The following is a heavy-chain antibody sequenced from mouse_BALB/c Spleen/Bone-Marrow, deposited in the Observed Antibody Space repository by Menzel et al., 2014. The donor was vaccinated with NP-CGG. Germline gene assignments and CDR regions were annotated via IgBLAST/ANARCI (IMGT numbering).Heavy chain of an antibody. J-gene: IGHJ1*01. CDR1: GVNIKDTY. D-gene: IGHD2-14*01. CDR2: IDPANGNT. CDR3: ASYRYAWYFDV. V-gene: IGHV14-3*02. Sequence: VXLSCTASGVNIKDTYMHWVKQRPEQGLEWIGRIDPANGNTKYDPKFQGKATITADTSSNTAYLQLSSLTSEDTAVYYCASYRYAWYFDVWGAGTTVTVSS.